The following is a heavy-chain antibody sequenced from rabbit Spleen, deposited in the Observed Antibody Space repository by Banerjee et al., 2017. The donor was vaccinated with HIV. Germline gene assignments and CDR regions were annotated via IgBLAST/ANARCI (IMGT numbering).Heavy chain of an antibody. D-gene: IGHD8-1*01. J-gene: IGHJ6*01. V-gene: IGHV1S40*01. CDR1: GFSFSSAYD. CDR3: ARDAGTSFSTYGMDL. CDR2: IYAGSSGST. Sequence: QSLEESGGDLVKPGASLTLTCTASGFSFSSAYDMCWVRQAPGKGLEWIACIYAGSSGSTYSATWAKGRITISKTSSTTVTLQMTSLTAADTATYFCARDAGTSFSTYGMDLWGPGTLVTVS.